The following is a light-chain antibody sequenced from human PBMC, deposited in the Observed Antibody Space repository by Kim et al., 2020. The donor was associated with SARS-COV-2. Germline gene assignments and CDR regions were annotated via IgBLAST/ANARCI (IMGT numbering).Light chain of an antibody. J-gene: IGKJ1*01. V-gene: IGKV3-15*01. Sequence: SPEETATLSCRASQSVSSNVAWYQQKPGQAPRLLIYGASTRATDIPARFSGSGSGTDFTLTISSLQSKDLAVYHCQQYDDWPPWTFGQGTKVDIK. CDR1: QSVSSN. CDR2: GAS. CDR3: QQYDDWPPWT.